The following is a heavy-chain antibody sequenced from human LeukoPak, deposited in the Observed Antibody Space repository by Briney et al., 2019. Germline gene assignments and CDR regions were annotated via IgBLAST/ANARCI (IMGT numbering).Heavy chain of an antibody. Sequence: GGSLRLSCAASGFRLNTFWMSWVRPAPGEGLEWVANIKQDGNEKYYADSVKGRFTISRDNGKNSLDLQMTSLKADDTAFYYCARDTLGEGEDANYAVYYFDYWGQGTVVTVSS. CDR3: ARDTLGEGEDANYAVYYFDY. CDR1: GFRLNTFW. D-gene: IGHD4/OR15-4a*01. J-gene: IGHJ4*02. CDR2: IKQDGNEK. V-gene: IGHV3-7*01.